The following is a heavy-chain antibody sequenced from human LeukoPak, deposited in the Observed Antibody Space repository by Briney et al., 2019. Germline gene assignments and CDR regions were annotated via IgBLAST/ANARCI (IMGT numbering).Heavy chain of an antibody. V-gene: IGHV4-39*01. J-gene: IGHJ4*02. D-gene: IGHD3-16*02. Sequence: SETLSLTCTVSGGSISSSSYYWGWIRQPPGKGLEWIGSIYYSGSTYYNPSLKSRVTISVDTSKNQFSLKLSSVTAADTAVYYCARSGCFYPFDYWSQGTLVTVSS. CDR3: ARSGCFYPFDY. CDR2: IYYSGST. CDR1: GGSISSSSYY.